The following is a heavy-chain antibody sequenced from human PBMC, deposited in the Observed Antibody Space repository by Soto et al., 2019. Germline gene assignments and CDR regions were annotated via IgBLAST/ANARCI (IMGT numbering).Heavy chain of an antibody. D-gene: IGHD6-19*01. Sequence: EVQLLESGGGLVQPGGSLRLSCEASGFTFISYAMSWVRQAPGKGLEWVSAISGGGGSTYYADSVKGRFTISRDNSKNTLYLQMNSLRAEDTAVYYCARGQWLVLYYFDYWGQGTLVTVSS. J-gene: IGHJ4*02. CDR1: GFTFISYA. V-gene: IGHV3-23*01. CDR2: ISGGGGST. CDR3: ARGQWLVLYYFDY.